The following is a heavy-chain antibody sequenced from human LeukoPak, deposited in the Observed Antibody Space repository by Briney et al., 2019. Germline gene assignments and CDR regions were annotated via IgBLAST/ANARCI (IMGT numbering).Heavy chain of an antibody. CDR3: VRLAYSGDYVNY. J-gene: IGHJ4*02. CDR1: GGSFSSNSYY. D-gene: IGHD4-17*01. Sequence: SETLSLTCTVSGGSFSSNSYYWGWIRQPPGKGLEWIGSIYYAGSTCYNPSLKSRVTLYVDTSKNQFSLNLNSVTAADTAVYYCVRLAYSGDYVNYWGQGTLVTVSS. V-gene: IGHV4-39*01. CDR2: IYYAGST.